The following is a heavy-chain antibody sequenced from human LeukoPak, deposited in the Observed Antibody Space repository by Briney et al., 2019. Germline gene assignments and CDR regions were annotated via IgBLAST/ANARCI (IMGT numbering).Heavy chain of an antibody. D-gene: IGHD3-22*01. Sequence: PSETLSLTCAVSGGSISSGGYSWSWIRQPPGKGLEWIGYIYHSGSTYYNPSLKSRVTISVDRSKNQFSLKLSSVTAADTAVYYCARAQVYYYDSSGYYSGMDVWGQGTTVTVSS. V-gene: IGHV4-30-2*01. CDR2: IYHSGST. J-gene: IGHJ6*02. CDR3: ARAQVYYYDSSGYYSGMDV. CDR1: GGSISSGGYS.